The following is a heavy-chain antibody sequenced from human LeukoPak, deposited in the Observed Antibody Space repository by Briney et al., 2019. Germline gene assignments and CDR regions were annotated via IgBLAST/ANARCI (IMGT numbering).Heavy chain of an antibody. V-gene: IGHV1-69*13. CDR2: ITPIFGTA. CDR3: ARGWLAETTVVTPYNY. J-gene: IGHJ4*02. CDR1: GGTFRSNA. D-gene: IGHD4-23*01. Sequence: SVKVSCKASGGTFRSNAISWVRQAPGQGLEWMGGITPIFGTANYAQKFQGRVTITAVESMSTAYMELGSLRSEDTAVYYCARGWLAETTVVTPYNYWGQGTLVTVSS.